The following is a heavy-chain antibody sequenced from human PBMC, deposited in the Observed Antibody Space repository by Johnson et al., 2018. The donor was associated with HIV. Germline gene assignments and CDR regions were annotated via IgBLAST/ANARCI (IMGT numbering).Heavy chain of an antibody. CDR1: GFTFSSYA. V-gene: IGHV3-30-3*01. CDR3: AKDRYGGSYPDAFDI. D-gene: IGHD1-26*01. Sequence: QEQLVESGGGVVQPGRSLRLSCATSGFTFSSYAMHWVRQAPGKGLEWVAVISYDGNNKYYTDSVKGRFTISRDNSKSTLYLQMNSLRPEDTSVYYCAKDRYGGSYPDAFDIWGQGTMVTVSS. J-gene: IGHJ3*02. CDR2: ISYDGNNK.